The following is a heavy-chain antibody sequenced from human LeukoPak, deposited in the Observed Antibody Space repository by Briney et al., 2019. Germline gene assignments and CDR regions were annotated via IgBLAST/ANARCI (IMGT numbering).Heavy chain of an antibody. J-gene: IGHJ4*02. V-gene: IGHV3-7*03. Sequence: GGSLRLSCEGSAFIFSGHWMNWVRQTPGKGLEWVASIKEDGSERQYVDSVKGRFSISRDNTKGSLFLRLNSLRAEDTAVYYCARELHVERDDYWGQGTLVTVSS. D-gene: IGHD1-1*01. CDR2: IKEDGSER. CDR3: ARELHVERDDY. CDR1: AFIFSGHW.